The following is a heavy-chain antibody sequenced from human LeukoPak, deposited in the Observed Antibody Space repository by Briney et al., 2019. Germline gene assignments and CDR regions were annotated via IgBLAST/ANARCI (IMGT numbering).Heavy chain of an antibody. CDR1: GDSVSSNSTA. CDR2: TYYGSKSYS. D-gene: IGHD6-13*01. J-gene: IGHJ4*02. CDR3: ARYTSSWFLDY. V-gene: IGHV6-1*01. Sequence: QTLSLSCVLSGDSVSSNSTAWDWIRPSPSRGLEWLGRTYYGSKSYSDYPLSVRNPTTNNPHTTNNQVSLQLNSVTREDTAVYYCARYTSSWFLDYWGQGTLVIVSS.